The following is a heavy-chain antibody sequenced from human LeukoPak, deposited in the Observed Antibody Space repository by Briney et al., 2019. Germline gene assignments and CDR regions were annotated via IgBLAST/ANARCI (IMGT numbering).Heavy chain of an antibody. Sequence: SETLSLTCTVSGGSISSGGYYWSWIRQHPGKCLEWIGYIYYSGSTYYNPSLKSRVTISVDTSKNQFSLKLSSVTAADMAVYYCARHSGDYGPAPHYYYYYMDVWGKGTTVTVSS. CDR1: GGSISSGGYY. CDR2: IYYSGST. D-gene: IGHD4-17*01. J-gene: IGHJ6*03. V-gene: IGHV4-31*03. CDR3: ARHSGDYGPAPHYYYYYMDV.